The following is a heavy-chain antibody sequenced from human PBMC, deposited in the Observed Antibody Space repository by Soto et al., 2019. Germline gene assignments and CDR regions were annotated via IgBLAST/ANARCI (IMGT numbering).Heavy chain of an antibody. CDR2: ISAYNGNT. D-gene: IGHD2-2*01. CDR1: GYTFTSYG. CDR3: ARSTITWYVDLFY. J-gene: IGHJ4*02. V-gene: IGHV1-18*01. Sequence: ASVKVSCKASGYTFTSYGISWVRQAPGQGLQWMGWISAYNGNTYYTDSVKGRFTIFRDSSKNTLYLQMNRLRAEDSAVYYCARSTITWYVDLFYWGQGTLVTVSS.